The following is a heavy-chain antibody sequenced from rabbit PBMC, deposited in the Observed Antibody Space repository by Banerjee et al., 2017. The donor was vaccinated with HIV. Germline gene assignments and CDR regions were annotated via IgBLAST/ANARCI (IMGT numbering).Heavy chain of an antibody. Sequence: QSLEESGGDLVKPGASLTLTCIASGVSFSGDSYMCWVRQAPGKGLEWIGYIDPIFRTTHYASWVNGRFTISRDIDQNALYLQLSSLTAADTATYFCVRDQARMLDLWGPGTLVTVS. D-gene: IGHD6-1*01. V-gene: IGHV1S40*01. CDR3: VRDQARMLDL. J-gene: IGHJ4*01. CDR2: IDPIFRTT. CDR1: GVSFSGDSY.